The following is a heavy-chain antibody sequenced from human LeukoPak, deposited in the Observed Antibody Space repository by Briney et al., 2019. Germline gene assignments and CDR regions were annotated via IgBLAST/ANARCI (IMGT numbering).Heavy chain of an antibody. J-gene: IGHJ3*02. CDR3: ARDPRYCSGGSCPDAFDI. V-gene: IGHV3-53*01. Sequence: PGGSLRLSCAASGFTVSSNYMSWVRQAPGKGLEWVSVIYSGGSTYYADSVKGRFTISRDNSKNTLYLQMNSLRAEDTAVYYCARDPRYCSGGSCPDAFDIWGQGTMVTVSS. D-gene: IGHD2-15*01. CDR1: GFTVSSNY. CDR2: IYSGGST.